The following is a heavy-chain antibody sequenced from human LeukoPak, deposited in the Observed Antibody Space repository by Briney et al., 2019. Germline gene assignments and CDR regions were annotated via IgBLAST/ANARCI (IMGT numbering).Heavy chain of an antibody. CDR2: IYTSGST. D-gene: IGHD5-18*01. CDR1: GGSISSYY. CDR3: ARSYSYGLSYYYMDV. V-gene: IGHV4-4*09. J-gene: IGHJ6*03. Sequence: SETLSLTCTVSGGSISSYYWSWIRQPPGKGLEWIGYIYTSGSTNYNPSLKSRVTISVDTSKNQFSLKLSSVTAADTAVYYCARSYSYGLSYYYMDVWGKGTTVTVPS.